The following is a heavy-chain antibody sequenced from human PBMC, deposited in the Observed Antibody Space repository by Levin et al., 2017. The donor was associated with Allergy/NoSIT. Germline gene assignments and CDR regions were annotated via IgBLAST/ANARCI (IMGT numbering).Heavy chain of an antibody. CDR2: ISYDGSNK. D-gene: IGHD5-12*01. V-gene: IGHV3-30*04. CDR3: ARSSQGLWLPVF. J-gene: IGHJ4*02. CDR1: GFTFSSYP. Sequence: GGSLRLSCGASGFTFSSYPMHWVRQAPGKGLEWVALISYDGSNKYYEDSVKGRFTISRDNSKNTLYLQMNSLRAEDTAVYYCARSSQGLWLPVFWGQGTLVTVSS.